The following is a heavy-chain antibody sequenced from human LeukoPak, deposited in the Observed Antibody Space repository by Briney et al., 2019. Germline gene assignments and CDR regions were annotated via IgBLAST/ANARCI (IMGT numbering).Heavy chain of an antibody. CDR2: IFHSGTT. Sequence: SETLSLTCTVSGGSISSYYWSWIRHPPGKGLEWIGYIFHSGTTNYNPSLKSRVTISIDTSKNQFSLKLSSVTAADTAAYYCARKVYSFDVFDYWGQGTLVTVSS. CDR1: GGSISSYY. V-gene: IGHV4-59*01. J-gene: IGHJ4*02. D-gene: IGHD2-15*01. CDR3: ARKVYSFDVFDY.